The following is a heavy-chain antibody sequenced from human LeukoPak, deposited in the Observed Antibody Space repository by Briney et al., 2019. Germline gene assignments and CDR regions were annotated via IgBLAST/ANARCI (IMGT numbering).Heavy chain of an antibody. CDR3: ARGFSGSHRLFDY. V-gene: IGHV4-31*03. CDR1: GGSISSGGYY. D-gene: IGHD1-26*01. J-gene: IGHJ4*02. Sequence: SQTLSLTCTVSGGSISSGGYYWSWIRQHPGKGLEWIGYIYYSGSTYYNPSLKSRVTISVDTSKNQFSLKLSSVTAADTAVYYCARGFSGSHRLFDYWGQGTLVTVSS. CDR2: IYYSGST.